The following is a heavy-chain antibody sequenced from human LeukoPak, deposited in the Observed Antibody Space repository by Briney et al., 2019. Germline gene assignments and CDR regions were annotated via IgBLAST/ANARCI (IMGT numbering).Heavy chain of an antibody. CDR1: GYTFTSCD. CDR3: TRGSSGRRDN. V-gene: IGHV1-8*01. CDR2: MNPNSGNT. Sequence: ASVKVSCKASGYTFTSCDINWVRQATGRGLEWMGWMNPNSGNTGYGQSFQGRITMTRDISIGTAYMELSNLTSEDTAIYYCTRGSSGRRDNWGKGTLVTVSA. D-gene: IGHD6-19*01. J-gene: IGHJ4*02.